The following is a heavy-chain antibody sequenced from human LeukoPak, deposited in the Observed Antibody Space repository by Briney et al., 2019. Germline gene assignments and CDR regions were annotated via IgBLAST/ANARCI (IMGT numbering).Heavy chain of an antibody. CDR2: IYSGGST. J-gene: IGHJ4*02. V-gene: IGHV3-66*01. CDR3: ARDRGGYYDSSGYLDY. D-gene: IGHD3-22*01. Sequence: GSLRLSCAASGFTVSSNYMSWVRQAPGKGLEWVSVIYSGGSTYYADSVKGRFTISRDNSKNTLYLQMNSLRAEDTAVYYCARDRGGYYDSSGYLDYWGQGTLVTVSS. CDR1: GFTVSSNY.